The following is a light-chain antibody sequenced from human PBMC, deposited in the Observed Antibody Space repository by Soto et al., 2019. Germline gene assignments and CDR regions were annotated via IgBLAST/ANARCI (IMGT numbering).Light chain of an antibody. CDR2: GAF. CDR3: QQYNNWWT. J-gene: IGKJ1*01. CDR1: QSVSSN. Sequence: EIVMTQSPATLSVSPGERATLSYRASQSVSSNLAWYQQKPGQAPRLLIYGAFTRATGIPARFSGSGSGTEFTLTISSLQSEDFAVYYCQQYNNWWTFGQGTKVEIK. V-gene: IGKV3-15*01.